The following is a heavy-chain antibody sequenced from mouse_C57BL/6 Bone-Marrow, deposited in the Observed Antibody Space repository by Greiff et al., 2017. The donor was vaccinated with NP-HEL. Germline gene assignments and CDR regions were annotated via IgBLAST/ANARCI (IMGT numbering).Heavy chain of an antibody. J-gene: IGHJ1*03. CDR1: GFTFSDYY. CDR2: ISNGGGST. V-gene: IGHV5-12*01. D-gene: IGHD2-5*01. Sequence: EVKLEESGGGLVQPGGSLKLSCAASGFTFSDYYMYWVRQTPEKRLEWVAYISNGGGSTYYPDTVKGRFTISRDNAKNTLYLQMSRLKSEDTAMYYCARPPPTIVTPYWYFDVWGTGTTVTVSS. CDR3: ARPPPTIVTPYWYFDV.